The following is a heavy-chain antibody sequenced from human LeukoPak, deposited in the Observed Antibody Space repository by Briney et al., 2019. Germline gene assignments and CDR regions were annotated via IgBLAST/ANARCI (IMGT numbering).Heavy chain of an antibody. V-gene: IGHV7-4-1*02. CDR1: GYTFTSYA. D-gene: IGHD5-12*01. Sequence: ASVKVSCKASGYTFTSYAMNWVPQAPGQELEWMGWIHTNTGNPTYAQGFTGRFVFSLDTSVSTAYLQISSLKAEDTAVYYCARPTYSGYAYLDYWGQGTLVTVSS. CDR2: IHTNTGNP. CDR3: ARPTYSGYAYLDY. J-gene: IGHJ4*02.